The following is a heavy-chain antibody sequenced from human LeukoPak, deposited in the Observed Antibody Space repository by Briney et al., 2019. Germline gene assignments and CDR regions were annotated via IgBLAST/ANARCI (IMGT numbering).Heavy chain of an antibody. CDR2: ISYDGSNK. CDR1: GFTFSSYA. V-gene: IGHV3-30-3*01. Sequence: GGSLRLSCAASGFTFSSYAMHWVRQAPGKGLEWVAVISYDGSNKYYADSVKGRFTISRDSSKNTLFLQMNSLRPEDTAVYYCATRGSYFEDFWGQGTLVTVSS. J-gene: IGHJ4*02. D-gene: IGHD3-10*01. CDR3: ATRGSYFEDF.